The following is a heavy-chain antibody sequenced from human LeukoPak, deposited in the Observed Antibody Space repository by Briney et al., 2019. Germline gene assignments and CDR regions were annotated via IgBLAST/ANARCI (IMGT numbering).Heavy chain of an antibody. CDR3: AKDRPSPSGWYHAFDI. CDR1: GFTFSSYA. D-gene: IGHD6-19*01. Sequence: GGSLRLSCAASGFTFSSYAMHWVRQAPGKGLEWVAVISYDGSNKYYADSVKGRFTISRDNSKNTLYLQMNSLRAEDTAVYYCAKDRPSPSGWYHAFDIWGQGTMVTVSS. CDR2: ISYDGSNK. V-gene: IGHV3-30-3*01. J-gene: IGHJ3*02.